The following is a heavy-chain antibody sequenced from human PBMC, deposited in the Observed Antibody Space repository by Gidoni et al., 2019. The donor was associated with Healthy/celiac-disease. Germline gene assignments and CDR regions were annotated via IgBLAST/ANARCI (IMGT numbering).Heavy chain of an antibody. Sequence: QVQLQQWGAGLLNPSETLSLTCTVYGGSFRGYYWSWIRQPPGKGLEWIGEINHSGSTNYNPSLKSRVTISVETSKNQFSLKLSSVTAADTAVYYCARGTDWYFDLWGRGTLVTVSS. CDR3: ARGTDWYFDL. V-gene: IGHV4-34*01. CDR2: INHSGST. CDR1: GGSFRGYY. J-gene: IGHJ2*01.